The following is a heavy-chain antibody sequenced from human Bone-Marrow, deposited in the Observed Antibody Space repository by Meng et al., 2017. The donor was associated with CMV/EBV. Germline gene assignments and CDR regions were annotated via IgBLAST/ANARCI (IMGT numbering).Heavy chain of an antibody. CDR2: IYYSGST. CDR3: ARVGGYSYGMDV. CDR1: GGYIIMGGYY. V-gene: IGHV4-31*02. Sequence: VSGGYIIMGGYYWSWIRQHPGKGLEWIGYIYYSGSTYYNPSLKSRVTISVDTSKNQFSLKLSSVTAADTAVYYCARVGGYSYGMDVWGQGTTVTVSS. J-gene: IGHJ6*02. D-gene: IGHD5-12*01.